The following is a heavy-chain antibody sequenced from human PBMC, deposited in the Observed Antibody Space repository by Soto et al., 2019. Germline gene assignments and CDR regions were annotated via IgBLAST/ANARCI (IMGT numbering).Heavy chain of an antibody. Sequence: PSETLSLTCTVSGGSISSYYWSWIRQAPGKGLEWIGYIYYSGSTNYNPSLKSRVTISVDTSKNQFSLKLSSVTAADTAVYYCAREPYSGYDYYFDYWGQGTLVTVSS. CDR3: AREPYSGYDYYFDY. V-gene: IGHV4-59*01. J-gene: IGHJ4*02. CDR2: IYYSGST. CDR1: GGSISSYY. D-gene: IGHD5-12*01.